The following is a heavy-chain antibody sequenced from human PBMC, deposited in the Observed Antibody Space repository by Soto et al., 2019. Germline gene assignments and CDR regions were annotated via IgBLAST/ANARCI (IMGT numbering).Heavy chain of an antibody. J-gene: IGHJ3*02. Sequence: GGSLRLSCAASGFTFSSYAMSWVRQAPGKGLEWVSAISGSGGSTYYADSVKGRFTISRDNSKNTLYLQMNSLRAEDTAVYYCAKDSPYCSGGSCYSEGDAFDTWGQGTMVTVSS. CDR2: ISGSGGST. D-gene: IGHD2-15*01. V-gene: IGHV3-23*01. CDR1: GFTFSSYA. CDR3: AKDSPYCSGGSCYSEGDAFDT.